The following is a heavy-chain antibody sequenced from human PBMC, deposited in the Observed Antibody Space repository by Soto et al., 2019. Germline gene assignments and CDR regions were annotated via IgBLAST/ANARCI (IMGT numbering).Heavy chain of an antibody. V-gene: IGHV4-34*01. D-gene: IGHD3-10*01. CDR2: INHSGST. Sequence: SETLSLTCAVYGGSFSGYYGSWIRQPPGKGLEWIGEINHSGSTNYNPSLKSRVTISVDTSKNQFSLKLSSVTAADTAVYYCASVNYGSGSYYNSLGGMDVWGQGTTVTVSS. J-gene: IGHJ6*02. CDR1: GGSFSGYY. CDR3: ASVNYGSGSYYNSLGGMDV.